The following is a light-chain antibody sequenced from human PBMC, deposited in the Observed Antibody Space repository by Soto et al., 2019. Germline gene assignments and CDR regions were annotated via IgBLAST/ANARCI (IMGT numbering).Light chain of an antibody. J-gene: IGKJ2*01. CDR1: QSLLHSNGYNY. CDR2: LGS. V-gene: IGKV2-28*01. Sequence: DIVMPQSPLSLPVTPGEPASISCRSSQSLLHSNGYNYLDWYLQKPGQSPQLLIYLGSGRASGVPDRFSGSGSGTDFTLKISRVEAEDVGVYYCMQALQTPRTFGQGTKLEIK. CDR3: MQALQTPRT.